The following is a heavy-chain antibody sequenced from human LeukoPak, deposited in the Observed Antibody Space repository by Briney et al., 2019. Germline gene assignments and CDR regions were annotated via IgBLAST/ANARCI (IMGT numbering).Heavy chain of an antibody. J-gene: IGHJ4*02. CDR3: ARWLYSGGWAIDY. D-gene: IGHD6-19*01. V-gene: IGHV3-7*01. CDR2: IRADGSAQ. CDR1: GFTFSRYA. Sequence: GGSLRLSCAASGFTFSRYAISWVRQAPGKGLEWVGSIRADGSAQFYVDSVRGRFTISRDNAKDSLYLQMNSLRAEDTAVYYCARWLYSGGWAIDYWGQGTMVSVSS.